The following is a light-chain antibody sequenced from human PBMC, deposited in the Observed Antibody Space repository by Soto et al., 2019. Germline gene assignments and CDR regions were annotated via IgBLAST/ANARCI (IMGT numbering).Light chain of an antibody. V-gene: IGKV3-11*01. CDR3: HQRSKWPLT. Sequence: EIVMTQSPATLSVSPGESVTLSCRASQSLGGNLAWYQQTPGQAPRLLIYDASTRATGIPARFSGSGSGTEFTLTISSLDPEDFAVYYCHQRSKWPLTFGGGTKVDIK. CDR1: QSLGGN. CDR2: DAS. J-gene: IGKJ4*01.